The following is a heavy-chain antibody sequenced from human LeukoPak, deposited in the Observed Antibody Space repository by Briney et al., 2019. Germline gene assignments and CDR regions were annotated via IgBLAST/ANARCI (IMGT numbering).Heavy chain of an antibody. D-gene: IGHD6-19*01. Sequence: SETLSLTCTVSGGSISSSSYYWGWIRQPPGKGLEWIGSIYYSGSTYYNPSLKSRVTISVDTSKNQFSLKLSSVTAADTAMYYCATSDLIAVASRPFDYWGQGTLVTVSS. CDR1: GGSISSSSYY. CDR3: ATSDLIAVASRPFDY. CDR2: IYYSGST. V-gene: IGHV4-39*07. J-gene: IGHJ4*02.